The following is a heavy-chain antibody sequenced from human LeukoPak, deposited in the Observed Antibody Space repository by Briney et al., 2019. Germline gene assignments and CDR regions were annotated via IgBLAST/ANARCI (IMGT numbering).Heavy chain of an antibody. CDR3: ARVRYYYDSSGYYPPYWYFDL. Sequence: PSETLSLTCTVSGGSISSYYWSWIRQPPGKGLEWIGYIYHSGSTNYNPSLKSRVTISVDTSKNQFSLKLSSVTAADTAVYYCARVRYYYDSSGYYPPYWYFDLWGRGTLVTVSS. CDR1: GGSISSYY. V-gene: IGHV4-59*01. CDR2: IYHSGST. J-gene: IGHJ2*01. D-gene: IGHD3-22*01.